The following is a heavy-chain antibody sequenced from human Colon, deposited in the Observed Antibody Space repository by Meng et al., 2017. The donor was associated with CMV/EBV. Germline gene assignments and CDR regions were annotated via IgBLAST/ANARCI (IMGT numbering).Heavy chain of an antibody. Sequence: SETLSLTCTVSGVSINSYYWSWIRQPPGKGLEWIGDLYFSGNTSFNPSLKSRLTISVDTSKNQFSLKLTSVTSADTAMYYCARLYPIFGVTSHQDPFDIWGQGMVVTVSS. J-gene: IGHJ3*02. D-gene: IGHD3-3*01. CDR2: LYFSGNT. CDR1: GVSINSYY. V-gene: IGHV4-59*01. CDR3: ARLYPIFGVTSHQDPFDI.